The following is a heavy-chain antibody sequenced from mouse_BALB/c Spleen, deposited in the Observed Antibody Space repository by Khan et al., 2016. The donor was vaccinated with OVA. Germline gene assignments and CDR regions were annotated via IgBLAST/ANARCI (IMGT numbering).Heavy chain of an antibody. V-gene: IGHV3-2*02. J-gene: IGHJ2*01. CDR1: GYSITSGYG. CDR2: ISYSGST. Sequence: VQLKESGPGLVKPSQSLSLTCTVTGYSITSGYGWNWIRQFPGNKLEWMGYISYSGSTNYNPSLKSRISITRDTSKNQFFLQLNSVTTEDTATXYCARTARIKYWGQGTTLTVPS. D-gene: IGHD1-2*01. CDR3: ARTARIKY.